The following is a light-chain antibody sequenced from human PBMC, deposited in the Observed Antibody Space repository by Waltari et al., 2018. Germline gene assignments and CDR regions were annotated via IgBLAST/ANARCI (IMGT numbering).Light chain of an antibody. CDR1: QSLVHSDGNTY. Sequence: DVVMTQSPLSLPVTLGQPASISCRSSQSLVHSDGNTYLNWFQQRPGQSPRALIYKVSNRDSGVPDRFSGSGAGTDFTLKISRVEAEDVGVFYCMQATLWPWTFGQGTKVEIK. CDR2: KVS. V-gene: IGKV2-30*02. J-gene: IGKJ1*01. CDR3: MQATLWPWT.